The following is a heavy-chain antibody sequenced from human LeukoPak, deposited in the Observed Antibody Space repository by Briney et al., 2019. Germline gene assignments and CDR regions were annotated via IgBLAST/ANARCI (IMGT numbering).Heavy chain of an antibody. CDR2: IYYSGST. CDR3: ARGRMYQLLSDYYNYMGV. V-gene: IGHV4-59*01. CDR1: GGSISSYY. D-gene: IGHD2-2*01. Sequence: PSETLSLTCTVSGGSISSYYWSWIRQPPGKGLEWIGYIYYSGSTNYSPSLKSRVTISVDTSKNQFSLKLSSVTAADTAVYYCARGRMYQLLSDYYNYMGVWGKGTTVTISS. J-gene: IGHJ6*03.